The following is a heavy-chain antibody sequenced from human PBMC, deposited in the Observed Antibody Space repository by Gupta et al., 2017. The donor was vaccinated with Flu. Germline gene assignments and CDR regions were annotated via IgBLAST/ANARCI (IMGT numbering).Heavy chain of an antibody. Sequence: QVQLQESGPGLVKPSETLSLTCTVSGGSISSYYCSWIRQPPGKGLEWIGYIYYSGSTNYNPSLKSRVTISVDTSKNQFSLKLSSVTAADTAVYYCARAPYSSSTYYFDYWGQGTLVTVSS. CDR3: ARAPYSSSTYYFDY. D-gene: IGHD6-13*01. V-gene: IGHV4-59*01. CDR2: IYYSGST. J-gene: IGHJ4*02. CDR1: GGSISSYY.